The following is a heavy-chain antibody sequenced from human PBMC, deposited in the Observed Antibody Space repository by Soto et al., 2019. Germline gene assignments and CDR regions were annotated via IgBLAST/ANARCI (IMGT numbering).Heavy chain of an antibody. Sequence: SETLSLTCTVSGGSVSSGSYYWSWIRQPPGKGLEWIGYIYYSGSTNYNPSLKSRVTISVDTSKNQFSLKLSSVTAADTAVYYCARVYRSGQPRAFDIWGQGTMVTVSS. CDR2: IYYSGST. CDR1: GGSVSSGSYY. CDR3: ARVYRSGQPRAFDI. J-gene: IGHJ3*02. V-gene: IGHV4-61*01.